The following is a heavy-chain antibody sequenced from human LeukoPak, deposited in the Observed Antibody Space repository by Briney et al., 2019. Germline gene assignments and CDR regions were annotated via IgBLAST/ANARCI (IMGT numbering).Heavy chain of an antibody. Sequence: ASVKVSCKASGYTFTSYDINWVRQATGQGLEWMGWMNPNSGNTGYAQKFQGRVTMTRNTSISTAYMELSRLRSDDTAVYYCANFGAGTIAAPQDAFDIWGQGTIVTVSS. CDR2: MNPNSGNT. D-gene: IGHD1-1*01. CDR3: ANFGAGTIAAPQDAFDI. CDR1: GYTFTSYD. J-gene: IGHJ3*02. V-gene: IGHV1-8*01.